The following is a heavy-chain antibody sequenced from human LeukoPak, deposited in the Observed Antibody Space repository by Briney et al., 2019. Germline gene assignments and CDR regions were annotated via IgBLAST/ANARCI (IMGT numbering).Heavy chain of an antibody. J-gene: IGHJ6*03. Sequence: SVKVSCKASGGTFSSYAISWVRQAPGQGLEWMGGIIPIFGTANYAQKFQGRVTITTDESTSTAYMELSSLRSEGTAVYYCARVNYYYYYMDVWGKGTTVTVSS. V-gene: IGHV1-69*05. CDR3: ARVNYYYYYMDV. CDR1: GGTFSSYA. CDR2: IIPIFGTA.